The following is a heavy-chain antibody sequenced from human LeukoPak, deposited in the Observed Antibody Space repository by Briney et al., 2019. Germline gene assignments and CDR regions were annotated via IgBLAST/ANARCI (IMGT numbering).Heavy chain of an antibody. Sequence: ASVKVSCKASGYTFTSYGISWVRQAPGQGLEWMGWISTYSGNTNYAQKFQGRVTMTTDTSTRTAYMELRSLRSDDTAVYYCARGVYYDRSGYYNMDVRGQGTTVTVSS. CDR2: ISTYSGNT. V-gene: IGHV1-18*01. J-gene: IGHJ6*02. D-gene: IGHD3-22*01. CDR3: ARGVYYDRSGYYNMDV. CDR1: GYTFTSYG.